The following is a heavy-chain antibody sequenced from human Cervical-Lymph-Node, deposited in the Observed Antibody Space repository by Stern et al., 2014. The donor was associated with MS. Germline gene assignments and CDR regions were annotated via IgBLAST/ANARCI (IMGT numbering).Heavy chain of an antibody. CDR3: ATVMQSGAQIDK. CDR2: INSDGSTT. CDR1: GFTFSGYW. D-gene: IGHD3-10*01. J-gene: IGHJ4*02. V-gene: IGHV3-74*03. Sequence: QLVESGGGLVQPGGSLRLSCAASGFTFSGYWMHWVRQAPGKGLVWVSLINSDGSTTTYADSVKGRFAISRDNAKNTLYLQMNSLRAEDTAVYYCATVMQSGAQIDKWGQGTLVTVSS.